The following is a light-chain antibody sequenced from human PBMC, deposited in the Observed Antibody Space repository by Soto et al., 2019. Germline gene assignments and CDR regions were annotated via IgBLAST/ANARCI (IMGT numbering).Light chain of an antibody. CDR3: QQYNDNWPT. Sequence: EIVLTQSPATLSSFPGDRVTLSCRASQAVNTRLAWYQHKPGQAPRLLIYLASNRAAGVPARFSGSGSGTDFTLTISDVEPEDFAVYYCQQYNDNWPTFGQGTKVEIK. CDR1: QAVNTR. J-gene: IGKJ1*01. CDR2: LAS. V-gene: IGKV3D-11*01.